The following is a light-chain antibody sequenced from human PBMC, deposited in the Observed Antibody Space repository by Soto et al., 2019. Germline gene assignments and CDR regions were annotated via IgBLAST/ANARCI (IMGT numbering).Light chain of an antibody. Sequence: DIQMTQSPSTLSASVGDRVTITCRASQSVSVWLAWYQQKPGKAPKLLIYKASSLESGVPSRFSGSGSGTDFTRTISSLQPDDFAAYYCQHYYSYSRTFGQGTKVEIQ. CDR2: KAS. V-gene: IGKV1-5*03. CDR3: QHYYSYSRT. CDR1: QSVSVW. J-gene: IGKJ1*01.